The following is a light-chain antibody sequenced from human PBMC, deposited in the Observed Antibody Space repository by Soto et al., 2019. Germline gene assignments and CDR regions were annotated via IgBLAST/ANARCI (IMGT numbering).Light chain of an antibody. CDR1: QSVTNSY. Sequence: EIVMTQSPATLSVSPGERATLSCRASQSVTNSYLALYQQNPGQAPRLLIFGASTRAAGIPARFSGSGSGTEFTLTISSLQSEDFAVYYCQQYSNWPLTFGGGTKVDIK. CDR3: QQYSNWPLT. V-gene: IGKV3-15*01. CDR2: GAS. J-gene: IGKJ4*01.